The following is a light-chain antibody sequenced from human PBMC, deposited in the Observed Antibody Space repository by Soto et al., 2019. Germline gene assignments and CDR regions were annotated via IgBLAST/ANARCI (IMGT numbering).Light chain of an antibody. Sequence: DIQLTQTPSTLSASVGDEVTITCRASQSISSWLAWYQQKPGKAPKLLIYKASSLESGVPSRFSGSGSGTEFTLTISSLQPDDFATYHCQQLNTLPFTFGQGTLLEV. J-gene: IGKJ5*01. CDR3: QQLNTLPFT. CDR2: KAS. CDR1: QSISSW. V-gene: IGKV1-5*03.